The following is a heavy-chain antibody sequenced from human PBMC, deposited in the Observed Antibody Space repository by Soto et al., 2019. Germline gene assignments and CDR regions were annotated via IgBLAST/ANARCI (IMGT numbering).Heavy chain of an antibody. V-gene: IGHV6-1*01. CDR1: GDSVSSNSAA. J-gene: IGHJ6*03. Sequence: SQTLSLTCAISGDSVSSNSAAWNWIRQSPSRGLEWLGRTYYRSKWYNDYAVSVKSRITINPDTSKNQFSLQLNSVTPADTAVYYCARGAAGSGEYYYYMDVWGKGTTVTVSS. CDR3: ARGAAGSGEYYYYMDV. CDR2: TYYRSKWYN. D-gene: IGHD2-15*01.